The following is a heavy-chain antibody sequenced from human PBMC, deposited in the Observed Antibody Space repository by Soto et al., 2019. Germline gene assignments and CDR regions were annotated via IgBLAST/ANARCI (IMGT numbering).Heavy chain of an antibody. J-gene: IGHJ1*01. V-gene: IGHV1-18*01. D-gene: IGHD1-1*01. CDR2: GSPKSGNT. CDR3: ARGRTVSSIGPLLV. CDR1: GYNFFDYG. Sequence: QIQLVQSGAEVKKPGASVKVSCKASGYNFFDYGVSWMRQAPGQGLEWMGWGSPKSGNTDYARKVQGRGTMTTDISTSTAYMELRSLISDDTGVYYCARGRTVSSIGPLLVWGQGTLVSVSS.